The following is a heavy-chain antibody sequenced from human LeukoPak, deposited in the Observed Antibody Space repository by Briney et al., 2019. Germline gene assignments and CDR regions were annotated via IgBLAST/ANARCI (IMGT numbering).Heavy chain of an antibody. J-gene: IGHJ4*02. D-gene: IGHD6-13*01. CDR1: GFVFTNAY. V-gene: IGHV3-15*01. Sequence: GGSLRLSCAASGFVFTNAYMSWVRQAPGKGLEWLGRIKSRVDGGTTDYAAPVKDRFSISRDDSRNMLYLQMNSLKTEDTAVYYCTTDAGYSSRWYNYWGQGTLVTVAS. CDR3: TTDAGYSSRWYNY. CDR2: IKSRVDGGTT.